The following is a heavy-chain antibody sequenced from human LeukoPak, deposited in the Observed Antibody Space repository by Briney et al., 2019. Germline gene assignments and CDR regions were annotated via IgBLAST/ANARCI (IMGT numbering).Heavy chain of an antibody. CDR1: GFTFSSYW. V-gene: IGHV3-74*01. J-gene: IGHJ4*02. CDR3: AREHSSGYYYTDY. Sequence: GGSLRLSCAASGFTFSSYWMHWVRQAPGKGLVWVSRINSDGSDTRYADSVKGRITTSRDNAKNSLYLQMNSLRAEDTAVYYCAREHSSGYYYTDYWGQGTLVTVSS. D-gene: IGHD3-22*01. CDR2: INSDGSDT.